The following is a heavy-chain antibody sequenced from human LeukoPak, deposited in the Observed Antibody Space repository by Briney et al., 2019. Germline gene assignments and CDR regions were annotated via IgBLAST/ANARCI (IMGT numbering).Heavy chain of an antibody. Sequence: GESLNISCKGSGYSFTSHWIGWVRQMPGKGLEWMGIIYPGDSDTRYSPSFQGQVTISADKSISTAYLPWSSLKASDTAMYYCAKHALAAAGPVLIFYYWGQGTLVTVSS. CDR1: GYSFTSHW. V-gene: IGHV5-51*01. D-gene: IGHD6-13*01. CDR3: AKHALAAAGPVLIFYY. J-gene: IGHJ4*02. CDR2: IYPGDSDT.